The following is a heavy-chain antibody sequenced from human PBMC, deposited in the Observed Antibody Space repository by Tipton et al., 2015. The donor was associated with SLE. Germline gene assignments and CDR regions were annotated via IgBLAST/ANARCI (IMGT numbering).Heavy chain of an antibody. V-gene: IGHV4-34*01. CDR2: INHSGST. Sequence: TLSLTCTVSGGSISGYYWSWIRQPPGKGLEWIGEINHSGSTNYNPSLKSRVTISVDTSKNQFPLKLSSVTAADTAVYYCARGGYGLSWGQGTLVTVSS. J-gene: IGHJ5*02. D-gene: IGHD3-22*01. CDR3: ARGGYGLS. CDR1: GGSISGYY.